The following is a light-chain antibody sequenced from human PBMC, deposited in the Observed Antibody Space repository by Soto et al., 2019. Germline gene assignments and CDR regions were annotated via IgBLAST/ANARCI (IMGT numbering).Light chain of an antibody. V-gene: IGLV2-18*01. Sequence: QSALTQPPSVSGSPGQSVTISCTGTSSDVGNYNRVSWYQQPPGTAPKLMIYDVSNRPSGVPDRFSGSKSGNTASLTISGLQAEDEADYYCSLYTSRSTWVFGGGTKLTVL. CDR1: SSDVGNYNR. J-gene: IGLJ3*02. CDR3: SLYTSRSTWV. CDR2: DVS.